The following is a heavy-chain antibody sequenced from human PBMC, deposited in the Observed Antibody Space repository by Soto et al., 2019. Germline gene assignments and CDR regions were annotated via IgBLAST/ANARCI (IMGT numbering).Heavy chain of an antibody. V-gene: IGHV4-39*02. CDR1: GGSISTDSYN. Sequence: QLQLQESGPGLVKPSETLSLTCSVSGGSISTDSYNWDWIRQSPGKGLEWIGTIYYDGPPSYNPSLKSPVTISVDTSRNHFSLKVKSVTAADTAMYYCARFFGNAFDVWGQGTMVKVSS. J-gene: IGHJ3*01. D-gene: IGHD3-3*01. CDR3: ARFFGNAFDV. CDR2: IYYDGPP.